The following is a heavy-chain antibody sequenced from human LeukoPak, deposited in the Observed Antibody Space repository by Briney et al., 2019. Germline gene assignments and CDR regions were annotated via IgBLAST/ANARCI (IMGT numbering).Heavy chain of an antibody. D-gene: IGHD2-15*01. CDR2: ISSSSSYI. Sequence: GGSLRLSCAASGFTFSSYSMNWVRQAPGKGLEWVSSISSSSSYIYYADSVKGRFTISRDNAKNSLYLQMNSLRAEDTAVYYCARAYCSGVSCDPFDYWGRGALVSVSS. V-gene: IGHV3-21*01. CDR3: ARAYCSGVSCDPFDY. J-gene: IGHJ4*02. CDR1: GFTFSSYS.